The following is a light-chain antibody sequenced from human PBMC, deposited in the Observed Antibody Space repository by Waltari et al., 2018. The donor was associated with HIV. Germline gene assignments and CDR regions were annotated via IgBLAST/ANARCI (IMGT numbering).Light chain of an antibody. CDR3: SSYAGSNNVI. CDR1: SSDVGGYNY. Sequence: QSALTQPPSASGSPGQSVTLSCTGTSSDVGGYNYVSWYQQHPGRAPKLMIYEVTERPSGVPDRFSGSKSGNTASLTVSGLQAEDEADYYCSSYAGSNNVIFGGGTKVTVL. V-gene: IGLV2-8*01. J-gene: IGLJ2*01. CDR2: EVT.